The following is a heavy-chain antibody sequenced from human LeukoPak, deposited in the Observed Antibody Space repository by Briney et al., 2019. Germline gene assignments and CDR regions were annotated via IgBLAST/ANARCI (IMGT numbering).Heavy chain of an antibody. J-gene: IGHJ4*02. V-gene: IGHV3-30-3*02. CDR1: GFTFSSYA. CDR2: ISYDGSNK. Sequence: GGSLRLSCAASGFTFSSYAMHWVRQAPGKGLEWVAVISYDGSNKYYADSVKGRFTISRDNSKNTLYLQMNTLRAEDTAVYYCAKSDRHHIVVVTAIALIDYRGQGTLVTVSS. CDR3: AKSDRHHIVVVTAIALIDY. D-gene: IGHD2-21*02.